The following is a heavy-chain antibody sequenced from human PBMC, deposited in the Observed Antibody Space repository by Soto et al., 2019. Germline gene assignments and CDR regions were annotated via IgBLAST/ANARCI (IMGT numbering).Heavy chain of an antibody. CDR3: ARGVRKRVDRLLTYYYYMDV. CDR2: INHSGST. D-gene: IGHD3-10*01. CDR1: GGSFSGYY. Sequence: SETLSLTCAVYGGSFSGYYWSWIRQPPGKGLEWIGEINHSGSTNYNPSLKGPVTISVDTSKNQFSLKLSSVTAADTAVYYCARGVRKRVDRLLTYYYYMDVWGKGTTVTVSS. J-gene: IGHJ6*03. V-gene: IGHV4-34*01.